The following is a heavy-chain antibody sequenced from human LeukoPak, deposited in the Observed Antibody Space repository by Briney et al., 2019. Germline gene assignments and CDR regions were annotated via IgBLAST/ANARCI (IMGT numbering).Heavy chain of an antibody. CDR2: IYHSGST. CDR3: ASGSIAVEGYFDY. J-gene: IGHJ4*02. CDR1: GGSISSGGYY. Sequence: SETLSLTCTVSGGSISSGGYYWSWIRQPPGKGLEWIGYIYHSGSTYYNPSLKSRVTISVDRSKNQFSLKLSSVTAADTAVYYCASGSIAVEGYFDYWGQGTLVTVSS. D-gene: IGHD6-19*01. V-gene: IGHV4-30-2*01.